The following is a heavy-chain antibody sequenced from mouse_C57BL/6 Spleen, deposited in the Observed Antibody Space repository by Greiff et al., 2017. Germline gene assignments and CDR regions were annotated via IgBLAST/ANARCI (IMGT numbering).Heavy chain of an antibody. J-gene: IGHJ4*01. D-gene: IGHD3-2*02. CDR1: GYSITSGYY. V-gene: IGHV3-6*01. CDR2: ISYDGSN. Sequence: EVHLVESGPGLVKPSQSLSLTCSVTGYSITSGYYWNWIRQFPGNKLEWMGYISYDGSNNYNPSLKNRISITRDTSRNQFFLKLNSVTTEDTATYYCAGSSGYYAMDYWGQGTSVTVSS. CDR3: AGSSGYYAMDY.